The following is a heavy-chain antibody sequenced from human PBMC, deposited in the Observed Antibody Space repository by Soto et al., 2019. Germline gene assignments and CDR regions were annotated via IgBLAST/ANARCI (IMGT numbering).Heavy chain of an antibody. V-gene: IGHV4-59*01. CDR2: IYHRGNT. CDR3: ARDKYYDSTGTFDF. Sequence: SETLALTCTVAGDSITSYFWSWIRQPPGKGLEWIGYIYHRGNTNYNPSLKSRVTFSVDTSKNQFSLKLSSVTAADTAVYYCARDKYYDSTGTFDFWGQGTLVTVSS. CDR1: GDSITSYF. D-gene: IGHD3-22*01. J-gene: IGHJ4*02.